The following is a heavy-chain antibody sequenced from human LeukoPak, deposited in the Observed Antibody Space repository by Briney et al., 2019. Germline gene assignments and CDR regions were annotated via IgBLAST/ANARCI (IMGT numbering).Heavy chain of an antibody. V-gene: IGHV3-33*08. CDR3: ARGDYYDSSGYYFPDAFDI. J-gene: IGHJ3*02. Sequence: GGSLRLSCAASGFTFSSYGIHWVRQAPGKGLEWVSAIWYNGSNKYYVDSVQGRFTISRDNSKNTLYLQMSSLRAEDTAVYYCARGDYYDSSGYYFPDAFDIWGQGTMVTVSS. CDR2: IWYNGSNK. D-gene: IGHD3-22*01. CDR1: GFTFSSYG.